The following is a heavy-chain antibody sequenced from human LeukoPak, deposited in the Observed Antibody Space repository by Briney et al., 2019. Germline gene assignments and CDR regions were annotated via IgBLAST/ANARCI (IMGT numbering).Heavy chain of an antibody. V-gene: IGHV3-7*01. Sequence: GGSLRLSCAASGFTFSSYWMSWVRQAPGKGLEWVANIKQDGSEKYYVDSVKGRFTISRDNAKNSLYLQMNSLGAEDTAVYYCARDLGLGGSGSYYNVDYFDYWGQGTLVTVSS. CDR1: GFTFSSYW. CDR3: ARDLGLGGSGSYYNVDYFDY. CDR2: IKQDGSEK. D-gene: IGHD3-10*01. J-gene: IGHJ4*02.